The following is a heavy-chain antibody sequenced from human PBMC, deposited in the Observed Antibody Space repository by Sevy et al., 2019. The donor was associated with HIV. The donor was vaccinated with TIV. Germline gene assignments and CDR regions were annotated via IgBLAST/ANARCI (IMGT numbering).Heavy chain of an antibody. V-gene: IGHV3-23*01. CDR1: GFTFSSYA. CDR3: ARGSPSESQILLGSSNADNWYFDL. Sequence: GGSLRLSCAASGFTFSSYAMNWFRQAPGKGLEWVSGISGRGGSTYYSASVKGRFTISRDNATNSLFLQMNSLRLGDTATFYCARGSPSESQILLGSSNADNWYFDLWGRGTLVTVSS. J-gene: IGHJ2*01. D-gene: IGHD2-15*01. CDR2: ISGRGGST.